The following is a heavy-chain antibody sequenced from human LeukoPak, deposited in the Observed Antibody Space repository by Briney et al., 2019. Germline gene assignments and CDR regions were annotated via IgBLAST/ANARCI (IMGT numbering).Heavy chain of an antibody. J-gene: IGHJ1*01. D-gene: IGHD3-3*01. CDR2: VYYAGST. V-gene: IGHV4-39*07. Sequence: SETLSLTCTVSGGSISSTTYYWAWIRQPPGKGLEWIGTVYYAGSTYSNLSLKSRVTMSVDTSRNKFSLKLNSVTAADTAVYFCARVTLQGFWSGYLQLWGQGTLVTVSS. CDR1: GGSISSTTYY. CDR3: ARVTLQGFWSGYLQL.